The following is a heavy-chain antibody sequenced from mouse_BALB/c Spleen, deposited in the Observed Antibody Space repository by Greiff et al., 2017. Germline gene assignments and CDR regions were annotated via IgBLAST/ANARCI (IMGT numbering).Heavy chain of an antibody. CDR1: GFTFSDYY. CDR3: ARELHYYAMDY. CDR2: ISDGGSYT. V-gene: IGHV5-4*02. J-gene: IGHJ4*01. Sequence: EVMLVESGGGLVKPGGSLKLSCAASGFTFSDYYMYWVRQTPEKRLEWVATISDGGSYTYYPDSVKGRFTISRDNAKNNLYLQMSSLKSEDTAMYYGARELHYYAMDYWGQGTSVTVSS.